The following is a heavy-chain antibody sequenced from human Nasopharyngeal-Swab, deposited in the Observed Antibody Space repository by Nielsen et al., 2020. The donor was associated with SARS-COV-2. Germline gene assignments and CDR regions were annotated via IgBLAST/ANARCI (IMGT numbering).Heavy chain of an antibody. Sequence: GESLKISCSASGFTFSNYCMHWVPPVPGKGLVWVSRIKSDGSSTNYADSVKGRFIISRDNANNTLYLQMNSLTADDTAVYYCAKHSPHSPPGERVLDYWGQGTLVTVSS. D-gene: IGHD7-27*01. CDR3: AKHSPHSPPGERVLDY. V-gene: IGHV3-74*01. CDR1: GFTFSNYC. J-gene: IGHJ4*02. CDR2: IKSDGSST.